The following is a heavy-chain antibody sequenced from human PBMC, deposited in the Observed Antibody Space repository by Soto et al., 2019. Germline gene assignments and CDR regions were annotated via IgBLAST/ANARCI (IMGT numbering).Heavy chain of an antibody. Sequence: VQWVPWGAGVRQRGSSVSVSLSACGRPVSTFSLTWVRQAPGQGREWMGGILPIYDSPYYAQKFLGRVSLTADTSTNTAYMVVSRLTSEDTAVYFCAGDSASVTQVPLRDWGQGTLVLVSS. CDR2: ILPIYDSP. J-gene: IGHJ4*02. CDR3: AGDSASVTQVPLRD. D-gene: IGHD2-21*02. V-gene: IGHV1-69*06. CDR1: GRPVSTFS.